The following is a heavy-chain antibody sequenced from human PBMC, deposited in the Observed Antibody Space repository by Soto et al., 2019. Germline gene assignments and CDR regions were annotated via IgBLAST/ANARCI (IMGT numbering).Heavy chain of an antibody. CDR2: INPSGGST. D-gene: IGHD3-3*01. CDR3: ATRSRVTIFGVVIEAYYYGMDV. V-gene: IGHV1-46*01. Sequence: RASVKVSCKASGYTFTSYYMHWVRQAPGQGLEWMGIINPSGGSTSYAQKFQGRVTMTRDTSTSTVYMELSSLRSEDTAVYYCATRSRVTIFGVVIEAYYYGMDVWGQGTTVTVSS. CDR1: GYTFTSYY. J-gene: IGHJ6*02.